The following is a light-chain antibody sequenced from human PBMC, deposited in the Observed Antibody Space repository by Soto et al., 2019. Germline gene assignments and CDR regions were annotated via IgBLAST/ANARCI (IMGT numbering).Light chain of an antibody. CDR3: QKYNNWTRT. V-gene: IGKV3D-15*01. CDR1: QSVDRS. CDR2: GES. J-gene: IGKJ1*01. Sequence: VLTQSPGPLSLSPGDSATLSCRASQSVDRSLAWYQQKTGQAPRLLIYGESNRATVIPDRLSGSGSGTELNLTISRLQSEDFAVYYCQKYNNWTRTFGQGTKVDIK.